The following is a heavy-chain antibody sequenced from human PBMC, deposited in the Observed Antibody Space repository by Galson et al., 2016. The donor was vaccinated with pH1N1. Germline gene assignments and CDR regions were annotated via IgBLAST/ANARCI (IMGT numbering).Heavy chain of an antibody. Sequence: SLRLSCAASGFTFGDYFMTWIRQAPGRGLEWLLYISGSGSSIYYADYVKGRFTISRDNAKNSLFLQMNNLSAEDTAVYYCARDGLYSPNPGRYFNLWGRGTLVTVSS. CDR1: GFTFGDYF. J-gene: IGHJ2*01. CDR3: ARDGLYSPNPGRYFNL. CDR2: ISGSGSSI. V-gene: IGHV3-11*04. D-gene: IGHD3-16*01.